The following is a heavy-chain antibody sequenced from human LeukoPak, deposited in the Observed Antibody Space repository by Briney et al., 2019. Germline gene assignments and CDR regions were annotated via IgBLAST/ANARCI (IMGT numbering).Heavy chain of an antibody. CDR3: ARGAAEMATIAGDDY. Sequence: VKVSCKASGYTFTSYGISWVRQAPGQGLEWMGRIIPILGIANYAQKFQGRVTITADKSTSTAYMELSSLRSEDTAVYYCARGAAEMATIAGDDYWGQGTLVTVSS. J-gene: IGHJ4*02. V-gene: IGHV1-69*10. CDR2: IIPILGIA. D-gene: IGHD5-24*01. CDR1: GYTFTSYG.